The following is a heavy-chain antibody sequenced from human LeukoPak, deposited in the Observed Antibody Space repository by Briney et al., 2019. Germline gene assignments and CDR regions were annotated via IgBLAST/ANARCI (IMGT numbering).Heavy chain of an antibody. Sequence: PSETLSLTCTVSGDSITSYYWTWIRQPPGKGLEWIGYIYYIGTTNYNPSLKSRVTISVDTSKNQFSLKLSSVTAADTAVYYCARQVYSGYVSRWYGMDVWGQGTTVTVSS. CDR3: ARQVYSGYVSRWYGMDV. D-gene: IGHD5-12*01. CDR1: GDSITSYY. CDR2: IYYIGTT. V-gene: IGHV4-59*08. J-gene: IGHJ6*02.